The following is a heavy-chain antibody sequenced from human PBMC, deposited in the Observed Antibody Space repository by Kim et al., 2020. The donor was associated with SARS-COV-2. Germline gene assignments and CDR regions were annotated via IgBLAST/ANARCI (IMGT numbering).Heavy chain of an antibody. CDR1: GFTFSSYA. V-gene: IGHV3-30-3*01. CDR3: ARAGIWSYYDY. Sequence: GGSLRLSCAASGFTFSSYAMHWVRQAPGKGLEWVAVISYDGSNKYYADSVKGRFTISRDNSKNTLYLQMNSLRAEDTAVYYCARAGIWSYYDYWGQGTLVTVSS. CDR2: ISYDGSNK. J-gene: IGHJ4*02. D-gene: IGHD3-3*01.